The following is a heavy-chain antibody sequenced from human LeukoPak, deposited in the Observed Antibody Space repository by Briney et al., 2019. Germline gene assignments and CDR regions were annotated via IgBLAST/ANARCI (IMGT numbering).Heavy chain of an antibody. CDR1: GGSISSYY. CDR3: ARQTFLPLVTGPRFDP. Sequence: SETLSLTCTVSGGSISSYYWSWIRQPPGKGLEWIGYIYYSGSTNYNHSLKSRVTISVDTSKSQFSLKLSSVTAADTAVYYCARQTFLPLVTGPRFDPWGQGTLVTVSS. V-gene: IGHV4-59*08. J-gene: IGHJ5*02. D-gene: IGHD2-21*01. CDR2: IYYSGST.